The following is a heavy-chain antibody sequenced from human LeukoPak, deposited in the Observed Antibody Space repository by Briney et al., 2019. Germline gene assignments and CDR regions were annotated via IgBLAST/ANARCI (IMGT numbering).Heavy chain of an antibody. CDR2: ISYDGSNK. CDR1: GFTFSSYS. V-gene: IGHV3-30*18. Sequence: GGSLRLSCAASGFTFSSYSMNWVRQAPGKGLEWVAVISYDGSNKYYADSVKGRFTISRDNSKNTLYLQMNSLRAEDTAVYYCAKEGNFDAFDIWGQGTMVTVSS. D-gene: IGHD4-23*01. CDR3: AKEGNFDAFDI. J-gene: IGHJ3*02.